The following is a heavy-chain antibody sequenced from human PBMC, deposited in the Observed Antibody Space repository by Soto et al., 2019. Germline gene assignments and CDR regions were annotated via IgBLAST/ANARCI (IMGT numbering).Heavy chain of an antibody. Sequence: SETLSLTCTVSGGSISSYYWSWIRQPPGKGLEWIGYIYYSGSTNYNPSLKSRVTISVDTSKNQFSLKLSSVTAADTAVYYCARGRRKYQLPPQPPDYWGQGTLVTVSS. CDR1: GGSISSYY. CDR3: ARGRRKYQLPPQPPDY. J-gene: IGHJ4*02. CDR2: IYYSGST. V-gene: IGHV4-59*12. D-gene: IGHD2-2*01.